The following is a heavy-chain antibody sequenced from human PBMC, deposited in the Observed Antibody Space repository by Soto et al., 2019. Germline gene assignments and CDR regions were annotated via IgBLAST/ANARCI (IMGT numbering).Heavy chain of an antibody. CDR3: ARDTDDSSGFYWNYVFDV. CDR2: ISYDGSQK. Sequence: QVQLVESGGGVVQPGRSPRLSCAASGFTFSSYAMHWARQAPGKGLEWVTVISYDGSQKYYADSVKGRFTISRDNSKNTLYLQMNSLRAEDTAVYYCARDTDDSSGFYWNYVFDVWGQGTMVTVSS. CDR1: GFTFSSYA. D-gene: IGHD3-22*01. J-gene: IGHJ3*01. V-gene: IGHV3-30-3*01.